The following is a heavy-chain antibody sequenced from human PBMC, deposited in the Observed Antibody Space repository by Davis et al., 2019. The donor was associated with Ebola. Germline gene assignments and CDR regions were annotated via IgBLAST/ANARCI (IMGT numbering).Heavy chain of an antibody. CDR1: GFTFSTYA. CDR2: ISSGGGAP. V-gene: IGHV3-23*01. J-gene: IGHJ4*02. D-gene: IGHD1-26*01. CDR3: AKQRGVGAIDYDY. Sequence: ETLSLTCAASGFTFSTYAMGWVRQAPGKGLEWVSDISSGGGAPYYADSVKGRFTTFRDNPKNTLYLQMNSLRADDTAVYYCAKQRGVGAIDYDYWGRGTVVTVSS.